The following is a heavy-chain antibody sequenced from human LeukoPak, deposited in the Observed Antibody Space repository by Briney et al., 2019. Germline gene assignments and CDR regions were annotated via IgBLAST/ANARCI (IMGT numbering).Heavy chain of an antibody. Sequence: SETLSLTCAVYGGSFSGYYWSWIRQPPGKGLEWIGEINHSGSTNYNPSLKSRVTISVDTSKNQFSLQLNSVTPEDTAVYYCARNPTYYYDSSGYYPFDYWGQGTLVTVSS. CDR1: GGSFSGYY. CDR3: ARNPTYYYDSSGYYPFDY. CDR2: INHSGST. J-gene: IGHJ4*02. V-gene: IGHV4-34*01. D-gene: IGHD3-22*01.